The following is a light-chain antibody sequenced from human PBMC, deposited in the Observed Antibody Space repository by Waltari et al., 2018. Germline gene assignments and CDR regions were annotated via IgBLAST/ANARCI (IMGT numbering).Light chain of an antibody. CDR2: GSS. Sequence: QSVLTHPPSVSGAPGPRLTISSIGTHSNTGASTVHCYQKSPGAAPKLLIYGSSNRPAGVPDRFSGSKSDTSASLVITGLQVEDEGDFYCQSYDNILHGCVFGTGTKVIV. J-gene: IGLJ1*01. CDR3: QSYDNILHGCV. CDR1: HSNTGAST. V-gene: IGLV1-40*02.